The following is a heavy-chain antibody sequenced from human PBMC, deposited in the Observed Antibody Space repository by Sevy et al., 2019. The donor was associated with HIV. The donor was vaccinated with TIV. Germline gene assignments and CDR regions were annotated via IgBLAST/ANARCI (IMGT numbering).Heavy chain of an antibody. Sequence: SETLSLTXTVXGGSXXXXXWNWIRQPPGKGLEWIANIYYNXHINYNPSLKSRVTLSLDTSKNQFSLRLSSVTAADTAMYYXXXXNXXGXXXXWGXXTLVTVSS. CDR2: IYYNXHI. CDR3: XXXNXXGXXXX. J-gene: IGHJ4*01. V-gene: IGHV4-59*08. CDR1: GGSXXXXX.